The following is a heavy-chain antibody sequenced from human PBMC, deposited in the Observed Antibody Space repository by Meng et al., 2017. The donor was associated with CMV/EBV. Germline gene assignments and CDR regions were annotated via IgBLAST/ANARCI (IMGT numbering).Heavy chain of an antibody. J-gene: IGHJ6*02. CDR2: ISYDGSNK. Sequence: GESLKISCAASGFTFSSYAMHWVRQASGKGLEWVAVISYDGSNKYYADSVKGRFTISRDNSKNTLYLQMNSLRAEDTAVYYCARDGPAREQWLVQVWYYYYGMDVWGQGTTVTVSS. V-gene: IGHV3-30-3*01. CDR3: ARDGPAREQWLVQVWYYYYGMDV. CDR1: GFTFSSYA. D-gene: IGHD6-19*01.